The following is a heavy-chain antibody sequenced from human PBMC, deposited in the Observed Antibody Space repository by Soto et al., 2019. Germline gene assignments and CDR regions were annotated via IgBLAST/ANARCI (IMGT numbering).Heavy chain of an antibody. V-gene: IGHV4-59*01. D-gene: IGHD5-18*01. CDR2: IYYSGST. J-gene: IGHJ4*02. CDR1: GGSISSYY. CDR3: ATYSYGLDY. Sequence: SETLSLTCTVSGGSISSYYWSWIRQPPGKGLEWIGYIYYSGSTNYNPSLKSRVTISVDTSKNQFSLKLSSVTAADTAVYYCATYSYGLDYWGQGTLVTVS.